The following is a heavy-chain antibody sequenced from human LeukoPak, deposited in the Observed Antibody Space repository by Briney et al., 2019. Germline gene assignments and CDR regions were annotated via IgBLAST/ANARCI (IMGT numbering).Heavy chain of an antibody. CDR3: ARDIEGGGYLTPFDY. CDR1: GYSFSRYN. D-gene: IGHD3-22*01. J-gene: IGHJ4*02. V-gene: IGHV1-46*01. Sequence: ASVTVSYKASGYSFSRYNIHWVRQAPGQGPAWMGTFKPRGGSTSYAQKFQGRVTWTGDTSTSTVYMEVSSRTSEDTAVYFWARDIEGGGYLTPFDYWGEGTLVTVSS. CDR2: FKPRGGST.